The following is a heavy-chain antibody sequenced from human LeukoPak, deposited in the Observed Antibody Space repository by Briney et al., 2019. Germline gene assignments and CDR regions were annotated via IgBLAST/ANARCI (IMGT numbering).Heavy chain of an antibody. D-gene: IGHD2-8*01. J-gene: IGHJ3*02. CDR1: GYTFTGYY. CDR2: INPNSGGT. Sequence: ASVKVSCKASGYTFTGYYMHWVRQAPGQGLEWMGWINPNSGGTNYAQKFQGRVTMTRDTSISTAYMELSRLRSDDTAVYYCARDNGYCTNGVCHQADEDAFDIWGQGTMVTVSS. CDR3: ARDNGYCTNGVCHQADEDAFDI. V-gene: IGHV1-2*02.